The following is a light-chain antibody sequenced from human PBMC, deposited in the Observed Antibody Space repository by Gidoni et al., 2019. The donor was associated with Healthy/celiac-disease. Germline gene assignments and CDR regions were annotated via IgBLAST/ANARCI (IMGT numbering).Light chain of an antibody. CDR3: QQYGSSPVT. CDR2: GAS. CDR1: QSVRSSY. Sequence: EIVLTQSPGTLSLSPGERATLSCRASQSVRSSYLAWYQQKPGQAPRLLIYGASSRPTGIPDRFSGSGSGTDFTLTISRLEPEDFAVYYCQQYGSSPVTFGPGTKVDIK. V-gene: IGKV3-20*01. J-gene: IGKJ3*01.